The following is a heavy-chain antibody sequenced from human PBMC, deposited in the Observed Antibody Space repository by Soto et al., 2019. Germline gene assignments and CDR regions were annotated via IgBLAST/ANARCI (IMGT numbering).Heavy chain of an antibody. CDR3: ARGFVRRGHLEF. CDR2: IYYNGDT. J-gene: IGHJ1*01. Sequence: SETLSLTCTVSGGSINNFYWSWIRQPPGKGLEWIGYIYYNGDTNYNPSLKSRVTISVDTSNNQFSLKLSSVTAADTAVYYCARGFVRRGHLEFWGLGTLVTVSS. D-gene: IGHD3-10*01. CDR1: GGSINNFY. V-gene: IGHV4-59*01.